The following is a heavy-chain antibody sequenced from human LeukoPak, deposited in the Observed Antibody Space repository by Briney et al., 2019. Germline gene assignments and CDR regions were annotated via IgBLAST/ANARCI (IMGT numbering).Heavy chain of an antibody. CDR2: IIPIFGTA. D-gene: IGHD3-22*01. Sequence: ASVKVSCKASGGTFSSYAISWVRQAPGQGLEWMGGIIPIFGTANYAQKFQGRVTITADESTSTAYMELSSLRSEDTAVYYCARGVYDSSGYCEHHYYYGMDVWGQGTTVTVSS. V-gene: IGHV1-69*13. CDR3: ARGVYDSSGYCEHHYYYGMDV. J-gene: IGHJ6*02. CDR1: GGTFSSYA.